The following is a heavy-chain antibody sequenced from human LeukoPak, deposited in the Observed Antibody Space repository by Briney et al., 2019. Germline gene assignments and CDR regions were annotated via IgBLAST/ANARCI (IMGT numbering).Heavy chain of an antibody. D-gene: IGHD3-22*01. J-gene: IGHJ4*02. V-gene: IGHV3-48*03. CDR3: ARAPYYYDSSGYLDY. CDR1: GFTFSSYE. CDR2: ISSSGSTI. Sequence: GGSLRLSCAASGFTFSSYEMNWVRQAPGKGLEWVSYISSSGSTIYYADSVKGRFTISRDNAKNSLYLQMNSLRAEDTAVYYCARAPYYYDSSGYLDYWGQGTLVTVSS.